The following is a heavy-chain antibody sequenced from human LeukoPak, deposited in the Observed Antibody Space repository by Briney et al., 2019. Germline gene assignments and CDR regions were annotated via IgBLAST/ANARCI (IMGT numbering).Heavy chain of an antibody. J-gene: IGHJ4*02. Sequence: NPSETLSLTCAVSGGSISSSNWWSWVRQPPGKGLEWIGEIYHSGSTNYNPSLKSRVTISVDKSKNQFSLKLSSVTAADTAVYYCARTIAAAGTRRVFDYWGQGTLVTVSS. CDR3: ARTIAAAGTRRVFDY. CDR1: GGSISSSNW. D-gene: IGHD6-13*01. CDR2: IYHSGST. V-gene: IGHV4-4*02.